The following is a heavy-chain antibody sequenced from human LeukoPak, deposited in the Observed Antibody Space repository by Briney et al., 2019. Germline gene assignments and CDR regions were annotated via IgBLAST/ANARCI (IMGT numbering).Heavy chain of an antibody. Sequence: PSETLSLTCTVSGGSISSGSYYWRWLRQPARKGLEWIGRIYTSGTTNYNPSLKSRVTISVDTSKNQFSLKLSSVTAADTAVYYCARELTGDDAFDIWGQGTMDTVSS. J-gene: IGHJ3*02. CDR3: ARELTGDDAFDI. CDR1: GGSISSGSYY. CDR2: IYTSGTT. D-gene: IGHD1-20*01. V-gene: IGHV4-61*02.